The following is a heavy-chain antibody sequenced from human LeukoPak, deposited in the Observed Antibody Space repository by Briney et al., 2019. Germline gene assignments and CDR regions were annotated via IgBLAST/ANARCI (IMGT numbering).Heavy chain of an antibody. CDR3: ARDDYCSSTTCVSYNFDY. Sequence: ASVKVSCKTSGYTFTSYGISWVRQAPGEGLEWMGWIGTYNGKTSYGQNFQGRVTLTTDTSTSTAYMELRSLRSDDTAVYYCARDDYCSSTTCVSYNFDYWGQGILVTVSS. CDR2: IGTYNGKT. CDR1: GYTFTSYG. V-gene: IGHV1-18*01. D-gene: IGHD2-2*01. J-gene: IGHJ4*02.